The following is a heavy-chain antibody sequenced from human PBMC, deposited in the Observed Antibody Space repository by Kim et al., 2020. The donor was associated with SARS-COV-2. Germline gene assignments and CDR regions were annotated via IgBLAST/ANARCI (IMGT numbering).Heavy chain of an antibody. Sequence: YYADSVKGRFTISRDNSKNTLYLQMNSLRAEDTAVYYCASIAVAGTDFDYWGQGTLVTVSS. D-gene: IGHD6-19*01. CDR3: ASIAVAGTDFDY. V-gene: IGHV3-30*02. J-gene: IGHJ4*02.